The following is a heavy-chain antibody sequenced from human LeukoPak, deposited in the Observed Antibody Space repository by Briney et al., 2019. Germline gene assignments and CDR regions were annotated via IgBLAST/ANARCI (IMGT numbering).Heavy chain of an antibody. D-gene: IGHD6-19*01. CDR3: ARVPYSTGAFDY. CDR1: GFTFSDYY. CDR2: ISSSSSYT. Sequence: PGGSLRLSCAASGFTFSDYYMSWIRQAPGRGLEWVSYISSSSSYTNYADSVKGRFTISRDNANNSLFLQMNSLRADDTAVYYCARVPYSTGAFDYWGQGTLVTVSS. J-gene: IGHJ4*02. V-gene: IGHV3-11*05.